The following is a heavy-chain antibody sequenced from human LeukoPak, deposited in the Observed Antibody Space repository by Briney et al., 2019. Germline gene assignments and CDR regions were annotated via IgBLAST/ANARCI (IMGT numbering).Heavy chain of an antibody. D-gene: IGHD3-22*01. Sequence: ASVKVSCKASGYTFTSYYMHWVRQAPGQGLEWMGIISPSGGSTSYAQKFQGRVTMTRDMSTSTVYMELSSLRSEDTAVYYCAIEGRYYYDSSGYFDYWGQGTLVTVSS. CDR3: AIEGRYYYDSSGYFDY. CDR1: GYTFTSYY. CDR2: ISPSGGST. V-gene: IGHV1-46*01. J-gene: IGHJ4*02.